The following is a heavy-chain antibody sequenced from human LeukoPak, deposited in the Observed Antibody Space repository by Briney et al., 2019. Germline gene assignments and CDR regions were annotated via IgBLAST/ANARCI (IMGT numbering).Heavy chain of an antibody. CDR3: ARGTGGNALVIDY. Sequence: ASVKVSCKASGGTFSSYAISCVRQAPGQGLEWMGRIIPIFGTANYAQKFQGRVTITTDESTSTAYMELSSLRSEDTAVYYCARGTGGNALVIDYWGQGTLVTVSS. CDR1: GGTFSSYA. CDR2: IIPIFGTA. D-gene: IGHD4-23*01. J-gene: IGHJ4*02. V-gene: IGHV1-69*05.